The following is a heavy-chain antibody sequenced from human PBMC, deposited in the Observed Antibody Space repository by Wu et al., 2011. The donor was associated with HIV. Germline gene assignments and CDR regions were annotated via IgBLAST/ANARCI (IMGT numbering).Heavy chain of an antibody. J-gene: IGHJ1*01. CDR2: IIPMFNTA. Sequence: QVQVVQSGAEVKKPGSSVKVSCKASGGSFSSYAVSWVRLAPGQGLEWMGRIIPMFNTANYAQNFQSRLTLTADKSTSTAYMELSSLRSEDTAVYYCATDPTIGRGSWGQGTGSPSP. CDR1: GGSFSSYA. D-gene: IGHD5-24*01. CDR3: ATDPTIGRGS. V-gene: IGHV1-69*14.